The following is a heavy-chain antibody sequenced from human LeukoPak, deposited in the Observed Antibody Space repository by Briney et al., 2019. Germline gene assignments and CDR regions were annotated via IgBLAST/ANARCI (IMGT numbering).Heavy chain of an antibody. V-gene: IGHV4-39*07. Sequence: SETLSLTCTVSGGSISSSSYYWGWIRQPPGKGLGWIGSIYYSGSTYYNPSLKSRVTISVDTSKNQFSLKLSSVTAADTAVYYCARSGSYHNWFDPWGQGTLVTVSS. D-gene: IGHD1-26*01. CDR2: IYYSGST. CDR1: GGSISSSSYY. CDR3: ARSGSYHNWFDP. J-gene: IGHJ5*02.